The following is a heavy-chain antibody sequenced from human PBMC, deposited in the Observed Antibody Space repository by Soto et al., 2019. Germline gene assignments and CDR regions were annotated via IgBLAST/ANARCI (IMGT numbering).Heavy chain of an antibody. Sequence: VESLRLSCEASGFAFETYGMHWIRQGAGQGLEWVATMSYDGSKIYYRDSVRGRFSISRDDSKRTLYLQMNSLRAEDTAVYYCANDRDLHSYPYLMDVCRQG. V-gene: IGHV3-30*18. J-gene: IGHJ6*02. CDR3: ANDRDLHSYPYLMDV. CDR2: MSYDGSKI. CDR1: GFAFETYG.